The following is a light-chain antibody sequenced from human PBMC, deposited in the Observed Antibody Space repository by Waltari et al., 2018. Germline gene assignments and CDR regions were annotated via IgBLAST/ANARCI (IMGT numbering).Light chain of an antibody. CDR2: WAS. CDR3: QQYFTTPRA. J-gene: IGKJ1*01. V-gene: IGKV4-1*01. CDR1: QSLLFASNNKNY. Sequence: DIVMTQSPDSLAVSLGERATVHCRSSQSLLFASNNKNYLAWYQQKPGQPPKLLIYWASTRDSGVPNRFSGSGSVTDFTFTISGLQAEDVXVYYCQQYFTTPRAFGQGTKVEIK.